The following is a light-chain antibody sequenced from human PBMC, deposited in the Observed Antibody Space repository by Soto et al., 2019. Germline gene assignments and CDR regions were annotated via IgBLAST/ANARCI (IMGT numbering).Light chain of an antibody. V-gene: IGKV3-11*01. Sequence: TQSPDTLSLSPGERATLSCRASQRVAKFVAWYQQKGGQPPRLLIFDASTRASGVPGRFNGSGSGTAFTLTISSLEPEDSAVYYCQQRTNWPLTFGGGTKVDIK. CDR2: DAS. J-gene: IGKJ4*01. CDR1: QRVAKF. CDR3: QQRTNWPLT.